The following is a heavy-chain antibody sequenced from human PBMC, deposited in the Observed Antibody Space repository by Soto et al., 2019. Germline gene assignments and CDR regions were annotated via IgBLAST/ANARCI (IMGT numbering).Heavy chain of an antibody. V-gene: IGHV1-69*13. J-gene: IGHJ4*02. CDR1: GGTFSSYA. D-gene: IGHD3-22*01. CDR3: ASGRANYYDSSGPFDY. Sequence: SVKVSFKASGGTFSSYAISWVRQAPGQGLEWMGGIIPIFGTANYAQKFQGRVTITADESTSTAYMELSSLRSEDTAVYYCASGRANYYDSSGPFDYWGQGTLVTVSS. CDR2: IIPIFGTA.